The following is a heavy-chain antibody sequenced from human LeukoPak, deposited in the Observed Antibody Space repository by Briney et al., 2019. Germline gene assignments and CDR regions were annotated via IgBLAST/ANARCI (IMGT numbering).Heavy chain of an antibody. Sequence: PGGSLRLSCAASGFTFSSYAMHWVRQAPGKGLEWVAVISYDGSNKYYADSVKGRFTISRDNSKNTLYLQMNSLRAEDTAVYYCAREGSSSVRRQVAYDYWGQGTLVTVSS. CDR2: ISYDGSNK. CDR1: GFTFSSYA. V-gene: IGHV3-30-3*01. D-gene: IGHD2-15*01. J-gene: IGHJ4*02. CDR3: AREGSSSVRRQVAYDY.